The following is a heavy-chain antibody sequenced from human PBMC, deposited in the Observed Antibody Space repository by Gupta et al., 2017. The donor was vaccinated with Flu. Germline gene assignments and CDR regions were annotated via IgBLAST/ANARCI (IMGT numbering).Heavy chain of an antibody. J-gene: IGHJ5*01. D-gene: IGHD1-1*01. CDR3: AHRRPYRGNWDGGWFDP. Sequence: GVAWIRQAPGKALEWLAVIYWDDDKRYSPSLKSRLTITKDTSKNQVVLTMTNMDPTETGTYFCAHRRPYRGNWDGGWFDPWGQGTLVTVS. CDR2: IYWDDDK. V-gene: IGHV2-5*02. CDR1: G.